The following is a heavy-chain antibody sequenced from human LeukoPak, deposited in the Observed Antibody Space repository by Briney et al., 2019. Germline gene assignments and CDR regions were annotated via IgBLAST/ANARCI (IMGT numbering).Heavy chain of an antibody. V-gene: IGHV3-74*01. D-gene: IGHD1-26*01. CDR2: INPYGSST. CDR3: ARGNSGSSGLWDS. J-gene: IGHJ4*02. Sequence: GGSLRLSCVAAGFSISTYWMHWVRQAPGKGLVWVSRINPYGSSTNYADSVKGRFTISRDSARNTVYLQMNSLRAADTAVYYCARGNSGSSGLWDSWGQGTLVTVSS. CDR1: GFSISTYW.